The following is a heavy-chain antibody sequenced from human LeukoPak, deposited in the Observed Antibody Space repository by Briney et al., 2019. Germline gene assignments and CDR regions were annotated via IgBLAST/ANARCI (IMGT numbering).Heavy chain of an antibody. Sequence: ASVKVSCKASGYTFTGYYMHWVRQAPGQGLEWMGWINSNSGGTNYAQKFQGRVTMTRDTSISTAYMELSRLRSDDTAVYYCASAFYESSDTAMVTRYFQHWGQGTLVTVSS. J-gene: IGHJ1*01. D-gene: IGHD5-18*01. V-gene: IGHV1-2*02. CDR1: GYTFTGYY. CDR3: ASAFYESSDTAMVTRYFQH. CDR2: INSNSGGT.